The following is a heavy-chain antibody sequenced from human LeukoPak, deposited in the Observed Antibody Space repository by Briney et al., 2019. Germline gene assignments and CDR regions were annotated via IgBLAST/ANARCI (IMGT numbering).Heavy chain of an antibody. D-gene: IGHD5-24*01. CDR3: AKDDGYNPAPSYYFDY. CDR1: GFTFSSYA. CDR2: ISGSGGST. V-gene: IGHV3-23*01. Sequence: GGSLRLSCAASGFTFSSYAMSWVRQAPGKGLEWVSAISGSGGSTYYADSVKGRFTISRDNSKNTLYLQMNSLRAEDTAVYYCAKDDGYNPAPSYYFDYWGQGTLVTVSS. J-gene: IGHJ4*02.